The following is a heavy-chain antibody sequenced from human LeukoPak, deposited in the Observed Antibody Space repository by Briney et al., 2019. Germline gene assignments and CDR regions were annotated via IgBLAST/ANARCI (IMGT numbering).Heavy chain of an antibody. CDR2: IYSGNST. V-gene: IGHV3-66*01. D-gene: IGHD2/OR15-2a*01. Sequence: GGSLRLSCAASRFTVSSNYMSWVRQAPGKGLEWVSVIYSGNSTYYADSVRGRFTISRDNSKNTLYLQMNSLRVEDTARYYCVRESAIVRVPFDNWGQGILVTVSS. CDR1: RFTVSSNY. CDR3: VRESAIVRVPFDN. J-gene: IGHJ4*02.